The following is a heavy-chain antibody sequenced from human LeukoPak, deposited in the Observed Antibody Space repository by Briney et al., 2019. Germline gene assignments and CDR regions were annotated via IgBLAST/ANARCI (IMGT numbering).Heavy chain of an antibody. CDR1: GFTFSSYW. V-gene: IGHV3-7*01. D-gene: IGHD1-1*01. CDR2: IKEDESDE. CDR3: ARWRGRQSEFDY. Sequence: GGSLRLSCEASGFTFSSYWMSWVRQAPGKGLEWVAHIKEDESDEYYVDSVRGRFTASRDNAKNSVNLQLNSLRVEDTAVYYCARWRGRQSEFDYWGQGTLVTVSS. J-gene: IGHJ4*02.